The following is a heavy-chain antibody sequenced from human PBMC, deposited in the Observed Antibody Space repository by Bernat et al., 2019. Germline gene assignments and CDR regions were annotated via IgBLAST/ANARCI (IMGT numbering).Heavy chain of an antibody. D-gene: IGHD3-10*01. CDR3: ARGGVGYYGSGRSTAITPDY. J-gene: IGHJ4*02. CDR2: ILYDGSNK. V-gene: IGHV3-33*01. Sequence: QVQLVESGGGVVQPGRSLRLSCAASGFTFSSYGMHWVRQAPGKGLEWVAVILYDGSNKYYADSVKGRFTISRDNSKNTLYLQMNSLRAEDTAVYYCARGGVGYYGSGRSTAITPDYWGQGTLVTVSS. CDR1: GFTFSSYG.